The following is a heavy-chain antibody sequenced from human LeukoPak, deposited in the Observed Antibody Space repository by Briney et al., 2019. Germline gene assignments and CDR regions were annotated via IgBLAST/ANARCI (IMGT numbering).Heavy chain of an antibody. CDR3: AKDIAAAAGY. CDR2: ISYDGSNK. Sequence: GGSLRLSCAASGFTFSSYGMHWVRQAPGKGLEWVAVISYDGSNKYYADSVKGRFTISRDNSKNTLYLQMNSLRAEDTAVYYCAKDIAAAAGYWGQGTLVTVSS. V-gene: IGHV3-30*18. J-gene: IGHJ4*02. CDR1: GFTFSSYG. D-gene: IGHD6-13*01.